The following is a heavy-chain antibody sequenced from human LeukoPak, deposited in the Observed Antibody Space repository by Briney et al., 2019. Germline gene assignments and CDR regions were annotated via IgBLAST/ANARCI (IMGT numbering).Heavy chain of an antibody. J-gene: IGHJ4*02. Sequence: PGASVTVSCKASGYTFTSYCISWVRQAPGQGLEWMGWISADNGNTNYAQKLQGRVTMTTDTSTSTAYMELRSLRSDDTAVYYCARGYLSDIVVVPAAFDYWGQGTLVTVSS. CDR3: ARGYLSDIVVVPAAFDY. CDR2: ISADNGNT. V-gene: IGHV1-18*01. CDR1: GYTFTSYC. D-gene: IGHD2-2*01.